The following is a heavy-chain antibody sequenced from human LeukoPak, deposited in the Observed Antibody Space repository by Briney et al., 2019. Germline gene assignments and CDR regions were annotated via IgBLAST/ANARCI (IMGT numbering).Heavy chain of an antibody. CDR2: IKQDGSEK. Sequence: PGRSLRLSCAASGFTFNSCAMHWVRQAPGKGLEWVANIKQDGSEKYYVDSVKGRFTISRDNAKNSLYLQMNSLRAEDTAVYYCARGGAYCGGDCYSETLGDAFDIWGQGTMATVSS. V-gene: IGHV3-7*01. J-gene: IGHJ3*02. CDR3: ARGGAYCGGDCYSETLGDAFDI. CDR1: GFTFNSCA. D-gene: IGHD2-21*02.